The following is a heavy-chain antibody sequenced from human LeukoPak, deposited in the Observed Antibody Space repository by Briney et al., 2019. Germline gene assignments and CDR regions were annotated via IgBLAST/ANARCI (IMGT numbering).Heavy chain of an antibody. CDR1: GYTFTSYY. D-gene: IGHD5-24*01. CDR2: INPSGGST. J-gene: IGHJ6*02. V-gene: IGHV1-46*01. Sequence: ASVKVSCRPSGYTFTSYYMHWVRQAPGQGLEWMGIINPSGGSTSYAQKFQGRVTMTRDTSTSTVYMELSSLRSEDTAVYYCARANPPRWLQGPGEYYYYYGMDVWGQGTTVTVSS. CDR3: ARANPPRWLQGPGEYYYYYGMDV.